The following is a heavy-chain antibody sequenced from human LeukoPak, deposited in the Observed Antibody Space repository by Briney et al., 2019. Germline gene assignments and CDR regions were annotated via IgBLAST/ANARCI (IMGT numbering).Heavy chain of an antibody. J-gene: IGHJ4*02. D-gene: IGHD3-22*01. CDR1: GYTFTSYG. V-gene: IGHV1-18*01. CDR3: ARGPKETYYYDSSGYQTVDY. Sequence: ASVKVSCKASGYTFTSYGISWVRQAPGQGLEWMGWISAYNGNTNYAQKLQGRVTMTTDTSTSTAYMELRSLRSDDTAVYYCARGPKETYYYDSSGYQTVDYWGQGTLVTVSS. CDR2: ISAYNGNT.